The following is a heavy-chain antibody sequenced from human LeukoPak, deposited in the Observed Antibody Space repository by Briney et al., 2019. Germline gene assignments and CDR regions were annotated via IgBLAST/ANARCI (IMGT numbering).Heavy chain of an antibody. Sequence: SGTLSLTCAVSGGSISSSNWWSWVRQPPGKGLGWIGEIYHSGSTNYNPSLKSRVTISVDKSKNQFSLKLSSVTAADTAVYYCAKDRSSTSTGDALDIWGQGTMVTVSS. CDR2: IYHSGST. V-gene: IGHV4-4*02. D-gene: IGHD2-2*01. J-gene: IGHJ3*02. CDR1: GGSISSSNW. CDR3: AKDRSSTSTGDALDI.